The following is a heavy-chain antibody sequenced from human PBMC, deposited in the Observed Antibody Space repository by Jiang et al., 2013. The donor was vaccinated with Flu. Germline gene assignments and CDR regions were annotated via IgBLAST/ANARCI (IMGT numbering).Heavy chain of an antibody. D-gene: IGHD3-10*01. CDR2: ISGSGGST. V-gene: IGHV3-23*01. CDR1: GFTFSSYA. CDR3: AKGSSMVRGVAPFDY. Sequence: PGGSLRLSCAASGFTFSSYAMSWVRQAPGKGLEWVSAISGSGGSTYYADSVKGRFTISRDNSKNTLYLQMNSLRAEDTAVYYCAKGSSMVRGVAPFDYWGQGTLVTVSS. J-gene: IGHJ4*02.